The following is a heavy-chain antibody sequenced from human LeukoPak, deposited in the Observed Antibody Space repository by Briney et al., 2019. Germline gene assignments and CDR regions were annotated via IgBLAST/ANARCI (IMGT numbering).Heavy chain of an antibody. CDR1: GGSFSGYY. Sequence: SETLSLTCAVYGGSFSGYYWSWLRQPPGKGLEWIGEINHSGSTNYNPSLKSRVTISVDTSKNQFSLKLSSVTAADTAVYYCARVGDSSGRYNWFDPWGQGTLVTVSS. CDR2: INHSGST. D-gene: IGHD6-19*01. CDR3: ARVGDSSGRYNWFDP. V-gene: IGHV4-34*01. J-gene: IGHJ5*02.